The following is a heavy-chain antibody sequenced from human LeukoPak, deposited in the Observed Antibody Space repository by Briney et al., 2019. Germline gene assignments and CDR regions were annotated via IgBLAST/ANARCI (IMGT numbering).Heavy chain of an antibody. V-gene: IGHV3-11*01. Sequence: PGGSLRLSCAASGFSFSDSYMSWIHQAPGQGLEWLSYIKSSDTSTFYADSVKGRSTVSRDNAKNSLYLQMNSLRAEDTAVYYCARRGNMSSHAFDIWGQGTVVTVSS. D-gene: IGHD2/OR15-2a*01. CDR1: GFSFSDSY. CDR3: ARRGNMSSHAFDI. J-gene: IGHJ3*02. CDR2: IKSSDTST.